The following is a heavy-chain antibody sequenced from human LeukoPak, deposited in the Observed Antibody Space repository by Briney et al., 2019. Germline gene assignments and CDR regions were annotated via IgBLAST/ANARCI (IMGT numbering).Heavy chain of an antibody. CDR3: ARRIAAAAAPYYFDY. CDR1: GFTFSSYW. D-gene: IGHD6-13*01. CDR2: INSDGSST. Sequence: GGSLRLSCAASGFTFSSYWMHWVRQAPGKGLLWVSRINSDGSSTSYADSVKGRFTISRDNAKNTLYLQMNSLRAEDTAVYYCARRIAAAAAPYYFDYWGQGTLVTVYS. V-gene: IGHV3-74*01. J-gene: IGHJ4*02.